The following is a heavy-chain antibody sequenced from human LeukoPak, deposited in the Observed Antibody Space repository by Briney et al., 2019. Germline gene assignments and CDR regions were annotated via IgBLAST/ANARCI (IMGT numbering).Heavy chain of an antibody. CDR2: IYYSGST. J-gene: IGHJ6*03. Sequence: PSETLSLTCKISGGSISSSGYYWGWIRLPPGKGLEWIGNIYYSGSTYYKPSLKSRVTISLDTSKNQFSLKLSSVTAADTAVYYCARGESGCLTLRYYYMDVWGKGTTVTVSS. D-gene: IGHD3-3*01. CDR1: GGSISSSGYY. V-gene: IGHV4-39*07. CDR3: ARGESGCLTLRYYYMDV.